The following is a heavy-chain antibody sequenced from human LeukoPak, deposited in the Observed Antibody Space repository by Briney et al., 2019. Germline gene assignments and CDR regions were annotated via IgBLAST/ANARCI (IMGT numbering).Heavy chain of an antibody. CDR1: GGTSSSYA. D-gene: IGHD2-2*01. Sequence: SVKVSCKASGGTSSSYAISWVRQAPGQGLEWMGGIIPIFGTANYAQKFQGRVTITADESTSTAYMELSSLRSEDTAVYYCARVEYQLLKFDYWGQGTLVTVSS. J-gene: IGHJ4*02. CDR3: ARVEYQLLKFDY. CDR2: IIPIFGTA. V-gene: IGHV1-69*01.